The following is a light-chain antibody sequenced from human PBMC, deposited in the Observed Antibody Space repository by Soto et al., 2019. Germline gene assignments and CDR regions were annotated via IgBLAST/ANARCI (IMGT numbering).Light chain of an antibody. CDR1: QSVSSN. V-gene: IGKV3-15*01. J-gene: IGKJ2*01. CDR3: QQYNKWPYT. Sequence: EIVMTQSPATLSVSPGDKATLSCGASQSVSSNFAWYRQIPGQAPTLVIYGASTRATGIPARFSGSGSGTEFTLTISSLQSEDFAVYYCQQYNKWPYTFGQGTKLEIK. CDR2: GAS.